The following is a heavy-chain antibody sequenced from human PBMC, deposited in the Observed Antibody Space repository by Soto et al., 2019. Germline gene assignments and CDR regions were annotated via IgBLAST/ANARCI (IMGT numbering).Heavy chain of an antibody. CDR1: GFTFTDAW. V-gene: IGHV3-15*01. J-gene: IGHJ3*02. CDR3: TAGPKGNVGVGTATLAANI. Sequence: EVQLVESGGGLVKPGGSLRLSCAASGFTFTDAWMTWVRQAPGKGLECVGRIKRETDGGTTYYAAPVKGRFSISRDDSKNTVYLQMKSLKTEDTAVYYCTAGPKGNVGVGTATLAANIWGQGTMVTVSS. CDR2: IKRETDGGTT. D-gene: IGHD2-21*02.